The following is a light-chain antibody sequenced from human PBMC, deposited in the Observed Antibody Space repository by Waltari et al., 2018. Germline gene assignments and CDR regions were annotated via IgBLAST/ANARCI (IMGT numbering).Light chain of an antibody. Sequence: EIVMTQSPATLSVSPGERAALPCRASQGVSSNLAWYQQKPGQAPRLLIYGASTRATGIPVRFSGSGSGTEFTLTISSLQSEDFAVYYCQQHYKWPRTFGQGTKVEIK. CDR1: QGVSSN. V-gene: IGKV3-15*01. CDR2: GAS. J-gene: IGKJ1*01. CDR3: QQHYKWPRT.